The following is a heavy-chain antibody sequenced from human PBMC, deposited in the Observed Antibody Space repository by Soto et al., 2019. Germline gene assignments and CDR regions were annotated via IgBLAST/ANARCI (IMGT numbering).Heavy chain of an antibody. Sequence: GGSLRLSCAASGFNINNYGMSWVRQAPGKGLEWVSTIRGNGGSTYYADSVKGRFTISRDDSKNTLYLQMKSLRADDTSVYYCAKDVNYAILAGYYYYWGVGT. V-gene: IGHV3-23*01. CDR3: AKDVNYAILAGYYYY. J-gene: IGHJ4*02. D-gene: IGHD3-9*01. CDR2: IRGNGGST. CDR1: GFNINNYG.